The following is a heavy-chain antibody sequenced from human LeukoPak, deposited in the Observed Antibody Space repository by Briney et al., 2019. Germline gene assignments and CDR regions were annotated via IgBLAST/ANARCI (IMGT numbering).Heavy chain of an antibody. D-gene: IGHD3-3*01. V-gene: IGHV3-23*01. CDR3: ATDRGWRTSGYYLYYFEY. CDR1: GFTFSSYA. Sequence: GGSLRLSCAASGFTFSSYAMSWVRQAPGKGLEWVSAISGSGGSTYYADSVKGRFTISRDNSKNTLYLQMSSLRAEDTAVYYCATDRGWRTSGYYLYYFEYWGQGTLVTYSS. CDR2: ISGSGGST. J-gene: IGHJ4*02.